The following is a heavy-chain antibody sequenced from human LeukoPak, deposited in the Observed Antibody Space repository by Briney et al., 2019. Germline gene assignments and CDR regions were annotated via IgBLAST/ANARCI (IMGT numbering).Heavy chain of an antibody. CDR1: GFTFSAYA. CDR2: LSDTGGDT. V-gene: IGHV3-23*01. CDR3: AKDRVSYGQRHFDY. Sequence: GGSLRLSCEASGFTFSAYAMTWVRQAPGKGLEWVSALSDTGGDTYYAGSVKGRFTISRDNSKNTLFLQMNSLRADDTAVYYCAKDRVSYGQRHFDYWGQGTLVSVSS. D-gene: IGHD5-18*01. J-gene: IGHJ4*02.